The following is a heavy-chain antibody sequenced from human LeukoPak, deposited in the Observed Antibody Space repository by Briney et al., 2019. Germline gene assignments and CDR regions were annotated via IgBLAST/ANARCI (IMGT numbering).Heavy chain of an antibody. CDR1: GGSISSYY. CDR3: ARSELGIQLWLSGTYYFDY. CDR2: IYYSGST. V-gene: IGHV4-59*01. D-gene: IGHD5-18*01. J-gene: IGHJ4*02. Sequence: SETLSLTCTVSGGSISSYYWSWIRQPPGKGLEWIGYIYYSGSTNYNPSLKSRVTISVDTSKNQFSPKLSSVTAADTAVYYCARSELGIQLWLSGTYYFDYWGQGTLVTVSS.